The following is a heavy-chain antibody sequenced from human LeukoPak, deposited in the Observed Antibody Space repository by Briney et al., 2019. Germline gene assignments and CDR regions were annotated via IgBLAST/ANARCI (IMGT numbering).Heavy chain of an antibody. D-gene: IGHD1-26*01. J-gene: IGHJ4*02. Sequence: PGGSLRLSCAASGFTFDDYTMHWVRQAPGKGLEWVSLISWDGGSTYYADSVKGRFTISRDNSKNSLYLQMNSLRTEDTALYYCAKDITTRGSWGAFDYWGQGTLVTVSS. CDR3: AKDITTRGSWGAFDY. CDR1: GFTFDDYT. V-gene: IGHV3-43*01. CDR2: ISWDGGST.